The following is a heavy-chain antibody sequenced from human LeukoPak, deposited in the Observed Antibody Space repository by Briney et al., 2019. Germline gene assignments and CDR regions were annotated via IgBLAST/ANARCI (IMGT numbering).Heavy chain of an antibody. V-gene: IGHV3-74*01. D-gene: IGHD2-15*01. CDR1: GFTFCSYW. J-gene: IGHJ6*03. CDR2: INSQGSST. CDR3: ARGEYCSAGSSYTDYYMDV. Sequence: PGGSLRLSCAASGFTFCSYWMHWVRQAPGKGLVGVSRINSQGSSTSHADSVKGRFTIFGDNAKNTLFLQMNSLRAEDTAVSYCARGEYCSAGSSYTDYYMDVWGKGTTVTVSS.